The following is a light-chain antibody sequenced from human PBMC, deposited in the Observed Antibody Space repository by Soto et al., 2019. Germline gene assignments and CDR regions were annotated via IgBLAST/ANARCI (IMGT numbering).Light chain of an antibody. CDR1: QSVGSN. J-gene: IGKJ5*01. CDR3: QQYNNWS. V-gene: IGKV3-15*01. Sequence: EMVMTQSQATLSVSPGERATLSCRASLRVGSXIAKAQXKACRASQSVGSNLAWYQQKPGQAPRLLIYAASTRATGIPARFSGSGSGTEFTLTISSLQSEDFAVYYCQQYNNWSFGQGTRLEIK. CDR2: AAS.